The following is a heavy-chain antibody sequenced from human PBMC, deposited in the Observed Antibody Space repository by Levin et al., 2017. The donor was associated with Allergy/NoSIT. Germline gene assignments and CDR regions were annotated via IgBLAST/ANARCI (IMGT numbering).Heavy chain of an antibody. Sequence: GESLKISCAASGFTFSSYAMHWVRQAPGKGLEWVAVISYDGSNKYYADSVKGRFTISRDNSKNTLYLQMNSLRAEDTAVYYCAREARQVDYWGQGTLVTVSS. V-gene: IGHV3-30-3*01. CDR3: AREARQVDY. D-gene: IGHD6-6*01. CDR2: ISYDGSNK. CDR1: GFTFSSYA. J-gene: IGHJ4*02.